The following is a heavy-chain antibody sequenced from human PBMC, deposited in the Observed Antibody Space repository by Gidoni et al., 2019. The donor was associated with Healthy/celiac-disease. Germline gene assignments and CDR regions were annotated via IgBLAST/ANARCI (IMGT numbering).Heavy chain of an antibody. J-gene: IGHJ6*02. Sequence: EVQLVESGGGLVQPGGSLRLSCAASGFPFSSYGMSWVRQAPGKGLEWVSAISGSGGSTYYADSVKGRFTITRDNSKNTLYLQMNSLRAEDTAVYYCAKNTVTTHYYYGMDVWGQGTTVTVSS. CDR1: GFPFSSYG. CDR2: ISGSGGST. CDR3: AKNTVTTHYYYGMDV. D-gene: IGHD4-17*01. V-gene: IGHV3-23*04.